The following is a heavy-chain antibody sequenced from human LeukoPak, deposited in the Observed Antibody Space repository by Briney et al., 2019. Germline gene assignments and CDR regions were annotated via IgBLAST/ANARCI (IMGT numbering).Heavy chain of an antibody. J-gene: IGHJ3*02. Sequence: PSETLSLACTVSGGSISSSSYYWGWIRQPPGKGLEWIGSIYYSGSTYYNPSLKSRVTISVDTSKNQFSLKLSSVTPADTAVYYCASLAAAASSGDDAFDIWGQGTMVTVSS. V-gene: IGHV4-39*01. D-gene: IGHD6-13*01. CDR3: ASLAAAASSGDDAFDI. CDR1: GGSISSSSYY. CDR2: IYYSGST.